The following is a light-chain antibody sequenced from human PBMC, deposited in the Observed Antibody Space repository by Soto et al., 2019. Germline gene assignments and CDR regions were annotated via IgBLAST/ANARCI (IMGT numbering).Light chain of an antibody. CDR2: GTT. CDR1: ISSIGAGFD. CDR3: QSYDTSLGGYYV. J-gene: IGLJ1*01. V-gene: IGLV1-40*01. Sequence: QSVLTQPPSVSGAPGQRVTISCTGSISSIGAGFDVHWFQHFPGTAPKLLIYGTTNRPSGVPDRFSGSKSGASASLAITGLQAEDEADYYCQSYDTSLGGYYVFGTGTKVTVL.